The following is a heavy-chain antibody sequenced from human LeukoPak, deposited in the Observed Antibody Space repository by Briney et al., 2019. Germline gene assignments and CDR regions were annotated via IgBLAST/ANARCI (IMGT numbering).Heavy chain of an antibody. D-gene: IGHD6-13*01. CDR2: INPSGGST. CDR3: VRDTPRSHTSSWPGDY. J-gene: IGHJ4*02. Sequence: ASVKVSCKASGYTFTSYYMHWARQAPGQGLEWMGIINPSGGSTSYAQKFQGRVTMTRDTSTSTVYMELSSLRSEDTAVHYCVRDTPRSHTSSWPGDYWGQGTLVTVSS. CDR1: GYTFTSYY. V-gene: IGHV1-46*01.